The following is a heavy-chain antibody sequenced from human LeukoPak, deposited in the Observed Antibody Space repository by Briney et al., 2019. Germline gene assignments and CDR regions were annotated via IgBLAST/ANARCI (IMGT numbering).Heavy chain of an antibody. D-gene: IGHD2-8*01. CDR2: VNSNSGNT. Sequence: ASVKVSCKASGYTFTSYDINWVRQATGQGREWMGWVNSNSGNTGYAQKFQGRVAMTRSTSISTAYMELSSLRSEDTAVYYCARASLNGGVFNYWGLGTLVTVSS. CDR3: ARASLNGGVFNY. J-gene: IGHJ4*02. V-gene: IGHV1-8*01. CDR1: GYTFTSYD.